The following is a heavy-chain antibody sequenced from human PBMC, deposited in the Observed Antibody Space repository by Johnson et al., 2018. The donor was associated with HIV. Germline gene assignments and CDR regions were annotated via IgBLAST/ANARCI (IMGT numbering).Heavy chain of an antibody. J-gene: IGHJ3*02. CDR1: GFTFSSYG. Sequence: HVQLVESGGGVVQPGGSLRLSCAASGFTFSSYGMHWVRQAPGKGLEWVAFIRYDGSNKYYADSVKGRFPIYRDNSKNTLYLQMNSLRAEDTAVYYCAKDWIPLGSYQPLLSGLNAFDIWGQWTMVTVSS. CDR2: IRYDGSNK. D-gene: IGHD2-2*01. CDR3: AKDWIPLGSYQPLLSGLNAFDI. V-gene: IGHV3-30*02.